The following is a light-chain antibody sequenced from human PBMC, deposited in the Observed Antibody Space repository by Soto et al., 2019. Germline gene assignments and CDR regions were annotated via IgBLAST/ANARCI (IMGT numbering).Light chain of an antibody. Sequence: QSVLTQPPSASGTPGQRVTISCSGSSSSIGINTVNWYHQLPGTAPKLLIYSNNQRPSGVPDRFSGSKSGTSASLAISGLQSEDEADYYCAAWDDSLNGVVFGGGTKLTVL. CDR1: SSSIGINT. CDR3: AAWDDSLNGVV. J-gene: IGLJ2*01. CDR2: SNN. V-gene: IGLV1-44*01.